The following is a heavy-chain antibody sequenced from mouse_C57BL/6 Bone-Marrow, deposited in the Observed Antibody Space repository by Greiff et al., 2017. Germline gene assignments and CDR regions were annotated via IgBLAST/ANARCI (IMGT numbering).Heavy chain of an antibody. J-gene: IGHJ3*01. CDR1: GFNITDYY. CDR2: VDPEDGDT. V-gene: IGHV14-1*01. CDR3: RGFAY. Sequence: VQLQQSGAELVRPGASVKLSCTASGFNITDYYMHWVKQRPEQSLEWIGSVDPEDGDTEYAPKFQGKATMTADPSSNTAYLQLSSLTSEDTAVYYCRGFAYWGQGTLVTVSA.